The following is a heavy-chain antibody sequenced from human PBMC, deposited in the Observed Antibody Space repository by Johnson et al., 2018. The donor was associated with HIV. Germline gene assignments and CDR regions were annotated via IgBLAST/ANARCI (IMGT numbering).Heavy chain of an antibody. CDR1: EFTFSSYA. J-gene: IGHJ3*02. CDR2: IPYDGSNK. CDR3: AGDFSSSSNAFDI. V-gene: IGHV3-30*04. Sequence: VQLVESGGGVVQPGRSLRLSCAASEFTFSSYAMHWVRQAPGKGLEWVAVIPYDGSNKYYADSVKGRFTISRDNAKNSLYLQMNSLRVEDTPVYYCAGDFSSSSNAFDIWGQGKMVTVSS. D-gene: IGHD6-6*01.